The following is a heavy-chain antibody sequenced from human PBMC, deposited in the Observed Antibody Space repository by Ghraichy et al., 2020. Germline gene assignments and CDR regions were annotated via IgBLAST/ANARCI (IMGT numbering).Heavy chain of an antibody. J-gene: IGHJ3*02. CDR2: IYYSGST. CDR3: ARAGYCSSTSCYTARKGAFDI. V-gene: IGHV4-59*01. Sequence: EALNISCTVSGGSISSYYWSWIRQPPGKGLEWIGYIYYSGSTNYNPSLKSRVTISVDTSKNQFSLKLSSVTAADTAVYYCARAGYCSSTSCYTARKGAFDIWGQGTMVTVSS. D-gene: IGHD2-2*02. CDR1: GGSISSYY.